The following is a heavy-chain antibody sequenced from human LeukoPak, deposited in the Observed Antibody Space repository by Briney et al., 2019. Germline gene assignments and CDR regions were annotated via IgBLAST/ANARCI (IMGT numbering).Heavy chain of an antibody. V-gene: IGHV1-18*01. J-gene: IGHJ5*02. D-gene: IGHD2-15*01. CDR2: ISAYNGNT. CDR1: GYTFTSYD. Sequence: GASVKVSCKASGYTFTSYDISWVRQAPGQGLEWMGWISAYNGNTNYAQKLQGRVTMTTDTSTSTAYMELRSLRSDDTAVYYCARVPPDCSGGSCYRSPLDPWGQGTLVTVSS. CDR3: ARVPPDCSGGSCYRSPLDP.